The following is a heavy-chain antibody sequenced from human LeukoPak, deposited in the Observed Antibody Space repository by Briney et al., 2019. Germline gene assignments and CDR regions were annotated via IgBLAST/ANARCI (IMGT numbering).Heavy chain of an antibody. CDR2: ISGSDDGT. D-gene: IGHD2-15*01. Sequence: GGSLRLSCAASGFTFSDYYMSWIRQIPGKGLEWVSAISGSDDGTYYADSVKGRFTISRDNSRNTLYLQMNTLRAEDTAVYFCAKSPVSSCRGSFCYPFDYWGQGNLVTVSS. CDR1: GFTFSDYY. V-gene: IGHV3-23*01. CDR3: AKSPVSSCRGSFCYPFDY. J-gene: IGHJ4*02.